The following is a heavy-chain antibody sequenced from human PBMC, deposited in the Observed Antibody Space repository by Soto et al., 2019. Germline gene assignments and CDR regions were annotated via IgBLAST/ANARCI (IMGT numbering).Heavy chain of an antibody. CDR2: IYYSGTT. CDR1: GYSISSSNW. Sequence: QVQLQESGPGLVKPSDTLSLTCAVSGYSISSSNWWGWIRQPPGKGLEWSGYIYYSGTTYYNPSLKSRVTMSVDTSKNQSSLKLTSVTAVDTAVYYCARREIQGPIDYWGQGTLVTVSS. J-gene: IGHJ4*02. D-gene: IGHD1-26*01. CDR3: ARREIQGPIDY. V-gene: IGHV4-28*01.